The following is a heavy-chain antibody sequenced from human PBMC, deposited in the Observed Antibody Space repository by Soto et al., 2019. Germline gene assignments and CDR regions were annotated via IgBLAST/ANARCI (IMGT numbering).Heavy chain of an antibody. CDR2: TYKRSKWYS. D-gene: IGHD3-22*01. CDR3: ARDNRIVVGHDF. V-gene: IGHV6-1*01. Sequence: SQTLSLTCAISGDSVSSNTAAWSWIRQSPSRGLEWLGRTYKRSKWYSDFAVSVKSRITINADTSKNQFSLHLNSVTPEDTAVYYCARDNRIVVGHDFWGQGTQVTVSS. J-gene: IGHJ4*02. CDR1: GDSVSSNTAA.